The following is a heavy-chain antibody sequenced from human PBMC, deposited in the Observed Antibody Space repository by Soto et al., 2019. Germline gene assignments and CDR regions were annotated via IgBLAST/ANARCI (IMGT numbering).Heavy chain of an antibody. D-gene: IGHD2-15*01. CDR2: ISPHNGNT. CDR3: ARGGLGYCSGGSCPYNWFGP. Sequence: GASVKVSCKASGYTFTNYGISWVRQAPGQGLEWMGWISPHNGNTNYAQTLQGRVTMTTDTSTSTAYMELRYLRSDDTAVYYCARGGLGYCSGGSCPYNWFGPWDQGTLVTVSS. CDR1: GYTFTNYG. J-gene: IGHJ5*02. V-gene: IGHV1-18*01.